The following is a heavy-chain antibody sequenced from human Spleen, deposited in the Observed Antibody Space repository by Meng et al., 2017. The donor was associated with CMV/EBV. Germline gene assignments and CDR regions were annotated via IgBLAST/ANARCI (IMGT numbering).Heavy chain of an antibody. Sequence: QVQLQESGPGLVKPSGTLSLTCAVSCGSISSSNFWTWVRQVPGKGLEWIGEIYHSGSNNYNPSLKSRVTISVDKFKNQFSLKLGSVTAADTAVYYCARIERRRILKYCGSDCSTTDYWGQGTLVTVSS. V-gene: IGHV4-4*02. J-gene: IGHJ4*02. CDR1: CGSISSSNF. D-gene: IGHD2-21*02. CDR3: ARIERRRILKYCGSDCSTTDY. CDR2: IYHSGSN.